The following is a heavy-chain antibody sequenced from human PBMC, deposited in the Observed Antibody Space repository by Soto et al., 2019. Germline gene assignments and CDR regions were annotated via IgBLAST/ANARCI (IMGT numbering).Heavy chain of an antibody. Sequence: GESLKISCKGSGYSFTSYWIGWVRQMPGKGLEWMGIIYPGDSDTRYSPSFQGQVTISADKSISTACLQWSSLKASDTAMYYCARHKVVVPAAQLYGMDVWGQGTTVTVSS. CDR2: IYPGDSDT. J-gene: IGHJ6*02. V-gene: IGHV5-51*01. D-gene: IGHD2-2*01. CDR1: GYSFTSYW. CDR3: ARHKVVVPAAQLYGMDV.